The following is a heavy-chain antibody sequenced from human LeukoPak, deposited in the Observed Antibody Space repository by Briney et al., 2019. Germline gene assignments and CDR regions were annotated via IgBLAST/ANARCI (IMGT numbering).Heavy chain of an antibody. V-gene: IGHV3-30-3*01. J-gene: IGHJ4*02. CDR2: ISYDGSNK. CDR3: AMGADYYDSSGYHFDY. CDR1: GFTFSSYA. D-gene: IGHD3-22*01. Sequence: ERSLRLSCAASGFTFSSYAMHWVRQAPGKGLEWVAVISYDGSNKYYADSVKGRFTISRDNSKNTLYLQMNSLRAEDTAVYYCAMGADYYDSSGYHFDYWGQGTLVTVSS.